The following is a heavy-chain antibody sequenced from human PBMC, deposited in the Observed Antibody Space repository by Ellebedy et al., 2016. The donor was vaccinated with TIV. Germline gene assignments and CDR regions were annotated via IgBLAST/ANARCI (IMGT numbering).Heavy chain of an antibody. CDR1: GDSISSGRHP. CDR3: ARCNWDNGSAFDI. D-gene: IGHD7-27*01. V-gene: IGHV4-30-2*06. Sequence: SETLSLXXAVSGDSISSGRHPWTWIRQSPGKGLEWIGYIFHSGNTNYNPSLKSRVTMSIDRSKRQFSLTLSSVTAADTAVYYCARCNWDNGSAFDIWGQGTAVIVSS. CDR2: IFHSGNT. J-gene: IGHJ3*02.